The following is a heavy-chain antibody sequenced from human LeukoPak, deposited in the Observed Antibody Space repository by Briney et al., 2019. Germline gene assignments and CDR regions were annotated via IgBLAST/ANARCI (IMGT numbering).Heavy chain of an antibody. CDR1: GGSISSYY. CDR3: ARLAYYYDSSGYHIDY. J-gene: IGHJ4*02. D-gene: IGHD3-22*01. Sequence: SEILSLTCTVSGGSISSYYWSWIRQSPGKGLEWIGYIYYSGSTNYNPSLKSRVTISVDTSKNQFSLKLSSVTAADTAVYYCARLAYYYDSSGYHIDYWGQGTLVTVSS. CDR2: IYYSGST. V-gene: IGHV4-59*08.